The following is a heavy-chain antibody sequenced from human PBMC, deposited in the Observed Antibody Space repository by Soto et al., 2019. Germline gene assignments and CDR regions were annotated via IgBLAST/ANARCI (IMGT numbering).Heavy chain of an antibody. CDR2: IWYDGSNK. J-gene: IGHJ6*02. Sequence: QVQLVESGGGVVQPGRSLRLSCEASGFTFSSYGMHWVRQAPGKGLEWGAVIWYDGSNKYYADSVKGRFTISRDNSKNTLYLQMNSLRAEDTAVYYCARDTARAMVRIYYGMDVWGQGTTVTVSS. CDR3: ARDTARAMVRIYYGMDV. D-gene: IGHD3-10*01. CDR1: GFTFSSYG. V-gene: IGHV3-33*01.